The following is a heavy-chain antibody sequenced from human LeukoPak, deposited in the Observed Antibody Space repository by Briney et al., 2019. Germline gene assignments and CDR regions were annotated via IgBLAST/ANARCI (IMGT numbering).Heavy chain of an antibody. V-gene: IGHV3-23*01. CDR2: INRGGGVT. D-gene: IGHD1-1*01. Sequence: PGPTLRLSYAASRLTFTSFGITSARQPPGKALDFIPPINRGGGVTYYADSVKGRFTISRDNSENTLFLQMDSLRAEDTAVYFCASSMGFWNAEFASITDWGQGTQVTVSS. CDR3: ASSMGFWNAEFASITD. CDR1: RLTFTSFG. J-gene: IGHJ4*02.